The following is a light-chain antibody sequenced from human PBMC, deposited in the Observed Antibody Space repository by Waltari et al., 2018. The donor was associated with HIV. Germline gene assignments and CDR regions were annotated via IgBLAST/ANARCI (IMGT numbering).Light chain of an antibody. CDR2: DAS. J-gene: IGKJ5*01. V-gene: IGKV3-11*01. Sequence: EIVLTQSPATLSLSPGERATLSCWASHSVSSYIAWYQHKPGQAPRLLIYDASNRATGIPARFSGSGSGADFTLTISSLEPEDFAVYYCQQRSNWPPITLGQGTRLEIK. CDR3: QQRSNWPPIT. CDR1: HSVSSY.